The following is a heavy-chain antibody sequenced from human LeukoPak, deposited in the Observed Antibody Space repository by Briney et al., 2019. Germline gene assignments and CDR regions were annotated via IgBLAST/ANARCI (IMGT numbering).Heavy chain of an antibody. Sequence: PSETLSLTCSVSGGSISSSGYYWGWIRQPPGKGLEWIGEINHSGSTNYNPSLKSRVTISVDTSKNQFSLKLSSVTAADTAVYYCATASVSGWYRRRDSYYFDYWGQGTLVTVSS. J-gene: IGHJ4*02. CDR2: INHSGST. V-gene: IGHV4-39*07. CDR3: ATASVSGWYRRRDSYYFDY. D-gene: IGHD6-19*01. CDR1: GGSISSSGYY.